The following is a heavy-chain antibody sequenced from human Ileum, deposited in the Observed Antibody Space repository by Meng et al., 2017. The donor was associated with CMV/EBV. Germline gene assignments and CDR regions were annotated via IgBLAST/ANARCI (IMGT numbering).Heavy chain of an antibody. Sequence: ASVKVSCKASGYTFTSYDINWVRQATGQGLKWMGWMNPNSGNTGYAQKFQGRVTMTRNTSISTAYMELSSLRSEDTAVYYCARGSWYYDSSGYTYYFDYWGQGTLVTVSS. D-gene: IGHD3-22*01. CDR3: ARGSWYYDSSGYTYYFDY. V-gene: IGHV1-8*01. CDR2: MNPNSGNT. J-gene: IGHJ4*02. CDR1: GYTFTSYD.